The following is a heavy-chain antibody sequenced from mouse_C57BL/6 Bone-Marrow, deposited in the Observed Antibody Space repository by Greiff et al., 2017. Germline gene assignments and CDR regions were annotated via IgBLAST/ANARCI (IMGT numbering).Heavy chain of an antibody. Sequence: VQLQQPGTELVKPGASVKLSCQASGYTFTSYWMHWVKQRTGPGLEWIGNINPSNGGTNYNEKLKSKATLTVDKPSSTAYMQLSSLTSEDSAVYYCARGVYYYGSSAFDYWGQGTTLTVSS. V-gene: IGHV1-53*01. D-gene: IGHD1-1*01. J-gene: IGHJ2*01. CDR1: GYTFTSYW. CDR3: ARGVYYYGSSAFDY. CDR2: INPSNGGT.